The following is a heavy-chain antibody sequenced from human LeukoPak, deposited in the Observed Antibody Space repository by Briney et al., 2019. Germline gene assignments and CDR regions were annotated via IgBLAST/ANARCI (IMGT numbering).Heavy chain of an antibody. CDR2: SSGISVST. CDR3: ARDLRVVLTISNAFDV. CDR1: GFTFTSYV. Sequence: GGSLRLSCVASGFTFTSYVMSWVRQAPGKGLEWVSSSSGISVSTYYADSVKGRFTISRDDSKNTVYLQMNSLRAEDTAVYYCARDLRVVLTISNAFDVWGQGTMVTVSS. J-gene: IGHJ3*01. V-gene: IGHV3-23*01. D-gene: IGHD3-10*01.